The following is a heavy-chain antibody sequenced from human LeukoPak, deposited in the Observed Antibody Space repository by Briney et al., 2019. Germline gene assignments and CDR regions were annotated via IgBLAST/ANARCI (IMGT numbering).Heavy chain of an antibody. J-gene: IGHJ4*02. CDR3: ARSAFLVTAPGLYYFDY. CDR2: IYNSGST. D-gene: IGHD6-13*01. Sequence: SETLSLTCTVSGGSISSYYWSWIRQPAGKGLEWIGHIYNSGSTNYNPSLKGRVTMSVATYKNQFSLHLSSVTAADTAVYYCARSAFLVTAPGLYYFDYWGQGTLVAVSS. CDR1: GGSISSYY. V-gene: IGHV4-4*07.